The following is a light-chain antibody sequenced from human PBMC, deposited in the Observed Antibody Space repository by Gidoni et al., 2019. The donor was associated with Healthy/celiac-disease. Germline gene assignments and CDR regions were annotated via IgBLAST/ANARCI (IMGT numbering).Light chain of an antibody. CDR1: QDSSNY. CDR3: QQYDNLPFT. J-gene: IGKJ3*01. Sequence: DIQMTHSTSSLSVSVGDSVTITCQASQDSSNYLNWYQQKPGKAPKLLIYDASNWETGVPSRFSGSGSGTDFTFTISSLQPEDIATYYCQQYDNLPFTFGPGTKVDIK. CDR2: DAS. V-gene: IGKV1-33*01.